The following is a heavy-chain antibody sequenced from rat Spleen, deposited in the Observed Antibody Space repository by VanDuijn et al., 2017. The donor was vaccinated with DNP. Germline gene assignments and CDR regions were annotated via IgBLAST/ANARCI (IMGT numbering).Heavy chain of an antibody. Sequence: EVQLVESGGGLVQPGGSLRLSCAASGFTFSNYDMAWVRQAPTKGLEWVATISFDGTRTYYGDSVKGRFTISRDNGESSLYLQMDSLSSEDTATYYCARHDYGYTYYAMDAWGQGTSVTVSP. V-gene: IGHV5-29*01. CDR2: ISFDGTRT. CDR1: GFTFSNYD. D-gene: IGHD1-6*01. J-gene: IGHJ4*01. CDR3: ARHDYGYTYYAMDA.